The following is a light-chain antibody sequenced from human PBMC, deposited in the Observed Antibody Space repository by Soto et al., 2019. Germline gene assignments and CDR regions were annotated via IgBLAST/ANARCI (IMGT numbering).Light chain of an antibody. CDR2: AAS. CDR3: QQSYSTPLT. V-gene: IGKV1-39*01. J-gene: IGKJ4*01. Sequence: DIQMTQSPSSLSASVGDRVTITCRASQSISSYLNWYQQKPGKVPKLLIYAASSLQSGVPSRFSGSGSGTDFTLTISSLQPEDFAAYHCQQSYSTPLTFGGGTKVEIK. CDR1: QSISSY.